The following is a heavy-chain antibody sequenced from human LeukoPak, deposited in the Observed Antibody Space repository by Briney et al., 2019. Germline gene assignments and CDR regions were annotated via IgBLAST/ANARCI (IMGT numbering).Heavy chain of an antibody. CDR3: VRQGGYSHGSVLGH. D-gene: IGHD5-18*01. Sequence: SETLSLTCTVSGGSVSSSNYYWGWIRPPPGQGLEWIGSTYYRGSTEYNPSLKSRVTISVDTSKNQFSLKLSSVTAADTAVYYCVRQGGYSHGSVLGHWGQGTLVTVSS. J-gene: IGHJ4*02. V-gene: IGHV4-39*01. CDR2: TYYRGST. CDR1: GGSVSSSNYY.